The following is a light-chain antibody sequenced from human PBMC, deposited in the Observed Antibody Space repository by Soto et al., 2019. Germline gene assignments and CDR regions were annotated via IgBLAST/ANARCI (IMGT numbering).Light chain of an antibody. CDR2: DAF. CDR1: QSISSW. J-gene: IGKJ5*01. Sequence: DIQMTQSPSTLSASVGDRVTITCRASQSISSWLAWYQQKPGKAAKLLIYDAFSLESGVPSRFSGRGSGTECTLTISSLQPDDFATYYCQQYNSYPFGQGTRLEIK. CDR3: QQYNSYP. V-gene: IGKV1-5*01.